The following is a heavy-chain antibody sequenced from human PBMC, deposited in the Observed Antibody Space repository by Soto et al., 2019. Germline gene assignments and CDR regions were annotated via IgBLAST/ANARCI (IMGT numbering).Heavy chain of an antibody. V-gene: IGHV5-51*01. Sequence: GESLKISCKGSGYSFTSYWIGWVRQMPGKGLEWMGIIYPGDSDTRYSPSFQGQVTISADKSISTAYLQWRSLKASDTAMYYCARLSGCSSTSCYTHIDVWGQGTTVTVYS. CDR2: IYPGDSDT. J-gene: IGHJ6*02. CDR1: GYSFTSYW. D-gene: IGHD2-2*02. CDR3: ARLSGCSSTSCYTHIDV.